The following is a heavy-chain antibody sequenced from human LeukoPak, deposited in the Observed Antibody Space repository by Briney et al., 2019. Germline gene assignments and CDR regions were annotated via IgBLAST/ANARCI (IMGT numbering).Heavy chain of an antibody. Sequence: PGGSLRLSCAASGFTLSSYWMSWVRQAPGKGLEWVANIKQDGSEKNYVDSVKGRFTISRDNAKNSLELQMNSLRDEDTAVYYCARAGGYASSWAYWGQGTLVTVSS. CDR3: ARAGGYASSWAY. CDR1: GFTLSSYW. CDR2: IKQDGSEK. J-gene: IGHJ4*02. V-gene: IGHV3-7*01. D-gene: IGHD5-12*01.